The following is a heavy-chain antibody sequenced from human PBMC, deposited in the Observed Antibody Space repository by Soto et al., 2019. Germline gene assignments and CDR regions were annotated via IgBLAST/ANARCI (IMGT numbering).Heavy chain of an antibody. Sequence: PGGTLRLSCAASGFTFSRYGMHWVRQAPRKGLERVAVIWYDGSNKYYADSVKGRFTISRDNTKYTLYLQMNSLISEVTAVYYCARDLSKDSGCDYYYYYGMDVWGQGATVRVSS. D-gene: IGHD5-12*01. CDR1: GFTFSRYG. V-gene: IGHV3-33*01. J-gene: IGHJ6*02. CDR2: IWYDGSNK. CDR3: ARDLSKDSGCDYYYYYGMDV.